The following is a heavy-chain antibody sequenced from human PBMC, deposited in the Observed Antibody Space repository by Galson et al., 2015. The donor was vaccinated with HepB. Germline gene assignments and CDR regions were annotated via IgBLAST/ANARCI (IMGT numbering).Heavy chain of an antibody. CDR1: DGSISSSTYY. Sequence: ETLSLTCTVSDGSISSSTYYWGWIRQPPGKGLEWIGSIYYSGSTYYNPSLKSRVTISVDTSKSQFSLKLSSVTAADTAVYYCARDLGQLWSFDYWGRGTLVTVSS. D-gene: IGHD5-18*01. CDR2: IYYSGST. V-gene: IGHV4-39*07. CDR3: ARDLGQLWSFDY. J-gene: IGHJ4*02.